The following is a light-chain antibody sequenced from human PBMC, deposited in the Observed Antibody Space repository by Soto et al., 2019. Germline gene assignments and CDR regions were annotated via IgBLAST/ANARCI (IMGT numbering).Light chain of an antibody. J-gene: IGKJ3*01. CDR3: QQRSKWPPRFT. Sequence: EIVLTQSPATLSLSPGERATLSCRASQSVSSYLAWYQQKPGQAPRLLIYDASNRATGIPARFSGSGSGTDFTLTISRLQPEDFAVYYCQQRSKWPPRFTFGPRTKVDIK. V-gene: IGKV3-11*01. CDR2: DAS. CDR1: QSVSSY.